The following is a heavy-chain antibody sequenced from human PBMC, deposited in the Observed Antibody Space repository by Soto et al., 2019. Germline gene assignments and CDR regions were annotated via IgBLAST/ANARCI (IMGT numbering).Heavy chain of an antibody. CDR1: GGSISSYY. CDR2: IYYSGST. V-gene: IGHV4-59*01. Sequence: PSETLSLTCTVSGGSISSYYWSWIRQPPGKGLEWIGYIYYSGSTNYNPSLKSRVTISVDTSKNQFSLKLSSVTAADTAVYYCARQRPQNYYYYGMDVWGQGTTVTVSS. J-gene: IGHJ6*02. CDR3: ARQRPQNYYYYGMDV.